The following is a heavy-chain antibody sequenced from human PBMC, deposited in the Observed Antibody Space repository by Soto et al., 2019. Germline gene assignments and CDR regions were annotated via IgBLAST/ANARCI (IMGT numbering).Heavy chain of an antibody. V-gene: IGHV3-23*01. D-gene: IGHD4-17*01. CDR2: ISGSGGST. J-gene: IGHJ5*02. CDR3: AKGGLRGDWFDP. CDR1: GFTFSSYA. Sequence: EVQLLESGGGLEQPGGSLRLSCAASGFTFSSYAMSWVRQAPGKGLEWVSAISGSGGSTYYADSVKGRFTISRDNSKNTLYLQMNGLRAEDTPVYYCAKGGLRGDWFDPWGQGTLVTVSS.